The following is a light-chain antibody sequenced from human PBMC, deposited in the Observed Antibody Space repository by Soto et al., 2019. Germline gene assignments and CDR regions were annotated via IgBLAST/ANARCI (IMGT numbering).Light chain of an antibody. CDR2: EVS. CDR1: SSDVGGYNY. J-gene: IGLJ3*02. CDR3: SSYTSTSTPDWV. V-gene: IGLV2-14*01. Sequence: QSALTQPASVSGAPGQSITISCTGTSSDVGGYNYVSWYQQHPGKAPKLMIYEVSNRPSGVSNRFSGSKSGNTASLPISGLQADDEADYYCSSYTSTSTPDWVFGGGTKLTVL.